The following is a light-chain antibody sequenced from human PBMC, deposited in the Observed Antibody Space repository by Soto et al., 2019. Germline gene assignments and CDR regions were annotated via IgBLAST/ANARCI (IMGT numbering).Light chain of an antibody. CDR3: SSYTSTSTPVL. Sequence: QSVLTQPASVSGSPGQSITISCTGTSSDVGGYNYVSWYQQHPGKAPRLMIFEVSNRPSGISDRFSGSKSGNTASLTISGLQAEDEADYHCSSYTSTSTPVLFGGGTKLTVL. J-gene: IGLJ2*01. CDR1: SSDVGGYNY. V-gene: IGLV2-14*01. CDR2: EVS.